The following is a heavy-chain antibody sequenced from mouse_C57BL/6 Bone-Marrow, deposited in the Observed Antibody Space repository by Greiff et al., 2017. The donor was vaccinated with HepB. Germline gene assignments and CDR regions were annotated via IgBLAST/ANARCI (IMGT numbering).Heavy chain of an antibody. CDR2: IWRGGST. D-gene: IGHD2-3*01. V-gene: IGHV2-5*01. Sequence: VKLMESGPGLVQPSQSLSITCTVSGFSLTSYGVHWVRQSPGKGLEWLGVIWRGGSTDYNAAFMSRLSITKDNSKSQVFFKMNSLQADDTAIYYCAKNRGSDGYYRGYYAMDYWGQGTSVTVSS. J-gene: IGHJ4*01. CDR1: GFSLTSYG. CDR3: AKNRGSDGYYRGYYAMDY.